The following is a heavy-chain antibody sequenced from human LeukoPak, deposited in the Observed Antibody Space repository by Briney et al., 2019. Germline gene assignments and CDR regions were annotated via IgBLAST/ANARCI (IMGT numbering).Heavy chain of an antibody. D-gene: IGHD6-6*01. CDR3: ANPGVYSSSSGLMDV. V-gene: IGHV3-30*18. CDR1: GFTFSSYG. J-gene: IGHJ6*02. CDR2: ISYDGSNK. Sequence: PGRSLRLSCAASGFTFSSYGMHWVRQARGKGLEWVAVISYDGSNKYYADSVKGRFTISRDNSKNTLYLQMNSLRAEDTAVYYCANPGVYSSSSGLMDVWGQGTTVTVSS.